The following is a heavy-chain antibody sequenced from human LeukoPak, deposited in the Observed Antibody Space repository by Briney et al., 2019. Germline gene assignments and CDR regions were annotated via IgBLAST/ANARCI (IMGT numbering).Heavy chain of an antibody. CDR1: GYTFTGYY. Sequence: SVKVSCKASGYTFTGYYMHWLRQAPGQGLEWMGWINPNSGGTNYARKFHGRVTMTRDTSISTAYMELSRLRSDDTAVYYCARDLWMSSKICSGGSCYSPCYWGQGTLVTVSS. D-gene: IGHD2-15*01. V-gene: IGHV1-2*02. CDR2: INPNSGGT. CDR3: ARDLWMSSKICSGGSCYSPCY. J-gene: IGHJ4*02.